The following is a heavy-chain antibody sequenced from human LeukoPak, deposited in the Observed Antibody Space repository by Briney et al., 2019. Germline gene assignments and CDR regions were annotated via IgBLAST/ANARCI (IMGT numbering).Heavy chain of an antibody. V-gene: IGHV4-34*01. CDR3: ARAPTIFGMVITKNWFDP. D-gene: IGHD3-3*01. CDR2: INHSGST. J-gene: IGHJ5*02. Sequence: SETLSLTCAVYGGSFSGYYWSWIRQPPGKGLEWIGEINHSGSTNYNPSLKSRVTISVDTSKNQFSLKLSSVTAADTAVYYCARAPTIFGMVITKNWFDPWGQGTLVTVSS. CDR1: GGSFSGYY.